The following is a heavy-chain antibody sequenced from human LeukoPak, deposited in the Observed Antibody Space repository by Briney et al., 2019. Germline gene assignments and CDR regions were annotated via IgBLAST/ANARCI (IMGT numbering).Heavy chain of an antibody. V-gene: IGHV3-30*18. D-gene: IGHD4-23*01. J-gene: IGHJ2*01. CDR1: GFTFSSYS. CDR2: ISYDGSNK. CDR3: AKMNYGGDSVDWYFDL. Sequence: GGSLRLSCAASGFTFSSYSMNWVRQAPGKGLEWVAVISYDGSNKYYADSVKGRFTISRDNSKNTLYLQMNSLRAEDTAVYYCAKMNYGGDSVDWYFDLWGRGTLVTVSS.